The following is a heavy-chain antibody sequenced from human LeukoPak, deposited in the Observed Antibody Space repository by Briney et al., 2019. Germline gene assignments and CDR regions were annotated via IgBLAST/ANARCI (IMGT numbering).Heavy chain of an antibody. D-gene: IGHD5-12*01. CDR3: ARLGYSGYDRHFDY. CDR2: IYPGDSDI. CDR1: GYTFTNYW. Sequence: GESLKISCKASGYTFTNYWIGWVRQMPGKGLEWMGIIYPGDSDIRYSPSFQGQVTFSADKSISTAYLQWASLKASDTAMYYCARLGYSGYDRHFDYWGQGTLVTVSS. V-gene: IGHV5-51*01. J-gene: IGHJ4*02.